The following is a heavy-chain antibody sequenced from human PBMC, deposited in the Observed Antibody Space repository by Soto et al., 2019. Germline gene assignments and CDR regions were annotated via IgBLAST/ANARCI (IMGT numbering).Heavy chain of an antibody. J-gene: IGHJ6*02. Sequence: SLKVSCKACGEIISNCAFSWVRPDPSKGLEWMGGIISTFGTTVYAQKFQGRVTIYADESTSTAYMELSSLRSDDTAVYFCATSGECGGDCSVYGMAVRGQGTTVNVS. V-gene: IGHV1-69*13. CDR1: GEIISNCA. CDR2: IISTFGTT. CDR3: ATSGECGGDCSVYGMAV. D-gene: IGHD2-21*02.